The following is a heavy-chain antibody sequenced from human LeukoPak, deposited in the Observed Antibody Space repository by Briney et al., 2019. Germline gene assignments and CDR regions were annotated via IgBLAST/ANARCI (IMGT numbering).Heavy chain of an antibody. CDR1: GYTFTSYD. Sequence: AASVKVSCKASGYTFTSYDINWVRQATGQGLEWMGWMNPNSGNTGYAQKFQGRVTITRNTSISTAYMELSSLRSEDTAVYYCARAGPRLWYGGGTGTHYYFDYWGQGTLVTVSS. CDR2: MNPNSGNT. J-gene: IGHJ4*02. CDR3: ARAGPRLWYGGGTGTHYYFDY. V-gene: IGHV1-8*03. D-gene: IGHD1-7*01.